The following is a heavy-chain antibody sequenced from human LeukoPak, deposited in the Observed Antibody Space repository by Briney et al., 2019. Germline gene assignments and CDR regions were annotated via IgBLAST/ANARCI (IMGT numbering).Heavy chain of an antibody. CDR3: ARALRYSYVPEGFDY. J-gene: IGHJ4*02. CDR2: IYYSGST. Sequence: SETLSLTCTVSGGSISSYYWSWIRQPPGKGLEWIGYIYYSGSTNYNPSLKSRVTISVDTSKNQFSLKLSSVTAADTAVYYCARALRYSYVPEGFDYWGQGTLVTVSS. CDR1: GGSISSYY. D-gene: IGHD5-18*01. V-gene: IGHV4-59*08.